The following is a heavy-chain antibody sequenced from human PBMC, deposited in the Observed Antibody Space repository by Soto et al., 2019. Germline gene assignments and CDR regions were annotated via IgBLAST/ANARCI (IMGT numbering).Heavy chain of an antibody. Sequence: QIPLVQSRVEVKNPGASVKVSCKASGYTFSNYGISWVRQAPGQGLEWMGWISAARGNTDYSKKFQGRVTMTTDTSTSTVYMELSSLRSDDTAVYYCARDPFITGRRDAFDIWGQGTMVTVTS. CDR3: ARDPFITGRRDAFDI. CDR1: GYTFSNYG. V-gene: IGHV1-18*04. J-gene: IGHJ3*02. D-gene: IGHD1-20*01. CDR2: ISAARGNT.